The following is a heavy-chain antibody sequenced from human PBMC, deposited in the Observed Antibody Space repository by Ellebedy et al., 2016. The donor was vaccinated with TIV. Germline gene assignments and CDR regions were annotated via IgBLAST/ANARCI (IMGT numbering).Heavy chain of an antibody. Sequence: MPSETLSLTCSVSGGSVSSTRYYWAWIRQPPGKGLEDIGSVYYSGSPYYNPSFKIRVTLSADTSKNQFSLNLRTVTAADTAVYYCARTDPWQPIDDWGQGILVSVSS. D-gene: IGHD2-21*02. CDR2: VYYSGSP. CDR1: GGSVSSTRYY. V-gene: IGHV4-39*01. CDR3: ARTDPWQPIDD. J-gene: IGHJ4*02.